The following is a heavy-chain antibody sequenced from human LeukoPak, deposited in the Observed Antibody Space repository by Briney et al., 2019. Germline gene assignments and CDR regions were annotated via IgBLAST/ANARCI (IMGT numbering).Heavy chain of an antibody. J-gene: IGHJ4*02. Sequence: SETLSLTCTVSGYSISSGYYWGWIRQPPGKGLEWIGSIYHSGSTYYNPSLKSRVTISVDTSKNQFSLRLTSVTAADTAVYYCARAGSVKFGGVIGIFDYWGQGTLVTVSS. D-gene: IGHD3-16*02. CDR2: IYHSGST. V-gene: IGHV4-38-2*02. CDR1: GYSISSGYY. CDR3: ARAGSVKFGGVIGIFDY.